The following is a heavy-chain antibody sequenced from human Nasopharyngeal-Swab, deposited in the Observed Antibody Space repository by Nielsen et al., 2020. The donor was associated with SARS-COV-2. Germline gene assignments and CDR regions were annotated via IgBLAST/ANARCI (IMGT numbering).Heavy chain of an antibody. CDR3: ASHGGWTGPAD. D-gene: IGHD3/OR15-3a*01. J-gene: IGHJ4*02. V-gene: IGHV4-4*02. CDR1: GGSIVSRAW. CDR2: SHNDGRT. Sequence: SETLSLTCAVSGGSIVSRAWWRWVRQPPGKGLEWIGESHNDGRTNYNPSLKSRVTVSVDRSKNQFSLKLYSVTAADTAMYYCASHGGWTGPADWGQGTLVVVSS.